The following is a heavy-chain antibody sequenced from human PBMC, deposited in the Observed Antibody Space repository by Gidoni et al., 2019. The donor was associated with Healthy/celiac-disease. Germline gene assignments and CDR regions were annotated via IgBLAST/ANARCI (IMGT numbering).Heavy chain of an antibody. D-gene: IGHD2-15*01. V-gene: IGHV1-58*01. J-gene: IGHJ3*02. CDR2: IVVGSGNT. CDR3: AAICSGGSCYSNAFDI. CDR1: GFTFTSSA. Sequence: QMQLVQSGPEVKKPGTSVKVSCKASGFTFTSSAVQWVRQARGQRLEWIGWIVVGSGNTNYAQKFHERVTITRDMSTSTAYMELSSLRSEDTAVYYCAAICSGGSCYSNAFDIWGQGTMVTVSS.